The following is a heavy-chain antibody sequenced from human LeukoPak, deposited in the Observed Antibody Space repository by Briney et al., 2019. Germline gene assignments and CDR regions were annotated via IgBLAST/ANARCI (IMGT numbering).Heavy chain of an antibody. Sequence: PSETLSLTCTLFGDSVSRSDSYWDWIRQPPGKGLEWIGTIHYSGRTYYSPSLTSRVTLSVDMSNNQFSLTLSSVTAADTALYFCARRRYYDSSGYLEWGQGTLVTVSS. V-gene: IGHV4-39*01. CDR3: ARRRYYDSSGYLE. CDR2: IHYSGRT. J-gene: IGHJ1*01. D-gene: IGHD3-22*01. CDR1: GDSVSRSDSY.